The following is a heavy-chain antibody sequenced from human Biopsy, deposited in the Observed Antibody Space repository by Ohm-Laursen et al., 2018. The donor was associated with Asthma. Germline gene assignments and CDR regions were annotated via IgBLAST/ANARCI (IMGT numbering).Heavy chain of an antibody. CDR3: ARHRGYCTGGSCYPDFDY. J-gene: IGHJ4*02. CDR1: GYTFSSFG. V-gene: IGHV1-18*01. CDR2: ISVYNGDT. D-gene: IGHD2-15*01. Sequence: ASVKVSCKSSGYTFSSFGISWVRQAPGQGLDWMGWISVYNGDTDYAQKLQGRVTMTTDTSTSTAYMELRSLRSDDTAVYYCARHRGYCTGGSCYPDFDYWGQGTLVTVSS.